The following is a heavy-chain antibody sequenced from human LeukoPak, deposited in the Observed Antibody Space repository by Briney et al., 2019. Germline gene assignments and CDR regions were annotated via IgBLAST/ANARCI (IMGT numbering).Heavy chain of an antibody. D-gene: IGHD6-19*01. CDR3: ARAMAGDYGMDV. Sequence: GGSLRLSCGGSGFTSSGYWMHWVRQGPGKGLVWVSRIKSDGSDTSYADSVKGRFTISRDNAKNTLYLQLSSLRADDTAVYYCARAMAGDYGMDVWGQGTTVTVSS. J-gene: IGHJ6*02. CDR2: IKSDGSDT. CDR1: GFTSSGYW. V-gene: IGHV3-74*01.